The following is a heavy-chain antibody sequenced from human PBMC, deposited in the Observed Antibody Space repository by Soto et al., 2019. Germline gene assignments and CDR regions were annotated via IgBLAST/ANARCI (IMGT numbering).Heavy chain of an antibody. J-gene: IGHJ5*02. CDR2: INYRGTT. Sequence: QVRLQESGPGLVKPSQTLSLTCTVSGGSTTSGAYYWGWVRQQPGMGPEWIAYINYRGTTYYTPSLTSRVAMSVATSKNSFSLNVTSLSAADTAVYYCARVSATGTRWFDPWGQGTLVTFSS. V-gene: IGHV4-31*03. CDR1: GGSTTSGAYY. CDR3: ARVSATGTRWFDP. D-gene: IGHD6-13*01.